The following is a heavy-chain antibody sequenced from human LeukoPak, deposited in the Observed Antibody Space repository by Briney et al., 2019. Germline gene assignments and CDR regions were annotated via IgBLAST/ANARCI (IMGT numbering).Heavy chain of an antibody. CDR1: GYIFTSCW. D-gene: IGHD3-9*01. Sequence: GASLQISCQGSGYIFTSCWIGWVRQLPGKGLEWMGILYPGDSDTKYSPSFQGQVTISADKSISTAYLQWSSLKASDTAMYYCARLSGLTRYYISYPFDYWGQGTLVTVSS. CDR3: ARLSGLTRYYISYPFDY. CDR2: LYPGDSDT. J-gene: IGHJ4*02. V-gene: IGHV5-51*01.